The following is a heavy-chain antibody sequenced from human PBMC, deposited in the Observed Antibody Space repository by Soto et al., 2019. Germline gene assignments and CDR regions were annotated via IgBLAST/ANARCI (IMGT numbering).Heavy chain of an antibody. V-gene: IGHV1-69*08. CDR1: GGTFSSYT. CDR2: IIPILGIA. CDR3: ARDDKAVADDAFDI. Sequence: QVQLVQSGAEVKKPGSSVKVSCKASGGTFSSYTISWVLQAPGQGLEWMGRIIPILGIANYAQKFQGRVTTTADKSTSKTYMELNRLSSEDPAVYYCARDDKAVADDAFDIWGQGTMVTVSS. J-gene: IGHJ3*02. D-gene: IGHD6-19*01.